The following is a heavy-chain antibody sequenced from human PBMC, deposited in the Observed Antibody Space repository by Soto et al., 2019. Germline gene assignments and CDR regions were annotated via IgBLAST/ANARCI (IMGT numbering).Heavy chain of an antibody. J-gene: IGHJ4*02. CDR1: GYNLTNYW. V-gene: IGHV5-51*01. Sequence: GESLKSSGKGSGYNLTNYWIAWVRQMPGKGLEWMAVIYPGGSDTRYSPSFQGQVTISADKSIATAYLQWSSLKASDTAMYYCARKGYSGYDLSYFDYWGQGTLVTVSS. D-gene: IGHD5-12*01. CDR2: IYPGGSDT. CDR3: ARKGYSGYDLSYFDY.